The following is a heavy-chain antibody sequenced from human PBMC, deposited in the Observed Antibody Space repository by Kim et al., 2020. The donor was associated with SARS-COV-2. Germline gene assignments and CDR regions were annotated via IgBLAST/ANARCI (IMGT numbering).Heavy chain of an antibody. CDR2: IYYSGST. V-gene: IGHV4-39*07. Sequence: SETLSLICTVSGGSISSSSYYWGWIRQPPGKGLEWIGSIYYSGSTYYNPSLKSRVTISVDTSKNQFSLKLSSVTAADTAVYYCARSSSSWYSWHDYWGQGTLVTVSS. J-gene: IGHJ4*02. D-gene: IGHD6-13*01. CDR1: GGSISSSSYY. CDR3: ARSSSSWYSWHDY.